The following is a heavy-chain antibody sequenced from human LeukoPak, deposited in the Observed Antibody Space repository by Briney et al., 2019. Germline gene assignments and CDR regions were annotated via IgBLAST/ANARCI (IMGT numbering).Heavy chain of an antibody. CDR3: ARESMYYYDSSGYYKGGNDY. D-gene: IGHD3-22*01. V-gene: IGHV3-21*01. CDR1: GFTFNSYS. CDR2: ISSSSSYI. J-gene: IGHJ4*02. Sequence: PGGSLRLSCAASGFTFNSYSMNWVRQAPGEGLEWVSSISSSSSYIYYADSVKGRFTISRDNAKNSLYLQMNSLRAEDTAVYYCARESMYYYDSSGYYKGGNDYWGQGTLVTVSS.